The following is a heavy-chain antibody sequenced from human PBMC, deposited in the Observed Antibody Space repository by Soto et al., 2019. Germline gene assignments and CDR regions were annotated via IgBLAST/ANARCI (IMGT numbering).Heavy chain of an antibody. CDR1: GGTFSSYA. J-gene: IGHJ6*02. V-gene: IGHV1-69*13. D-gene: IGHD6-13*01. CDR2: IIPILGTA. CDR3: ARRDYIAAINHGFYYYYGMDV. Sequence: GASVKVSCKASGGTFSSYAISWVRQAPGQGLEWMGGIIPILGTANYAQKFQGRVTITADESTSTAYMELSSLRSEDTAVYYCARRDYIAAINHGFYYYYGMDVWGQGTTVTVSS.